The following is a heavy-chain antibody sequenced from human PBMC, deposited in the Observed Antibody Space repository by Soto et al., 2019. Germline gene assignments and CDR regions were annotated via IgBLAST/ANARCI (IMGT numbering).Heavy chain of an antibody. CDR3: ARGLNSNYFDY. J-gene: IGHJ4*02. D-gene: IGHD4-4*01. CDR2: IYYSGST. V-gene: IGHV4-31*03. CDR1: GGSISSGGYY. Sequence: PSETLSLTCIVSGGSISSGGYYWSWIRQHPGKGLEWIGYIYYSGSTYYNPSLKSRVTISVDTSKNQFSLKLSSVTAADTAVYYCARGLNSNYFDYWGQGTLVTVSS.